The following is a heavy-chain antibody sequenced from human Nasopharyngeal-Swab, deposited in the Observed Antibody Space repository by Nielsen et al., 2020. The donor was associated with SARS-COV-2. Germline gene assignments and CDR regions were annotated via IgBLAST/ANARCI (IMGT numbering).Heavy chain of an antibody. J-gene: IGHJ3*02. CDR1: GFTFSSYA. V-gene: IGHV3-23*01. CDR3: AKGGMPGFELWFGETGVAFDI. CDR2: ISGSGGST. D-gene: IGHD3-10*01. Sequence: GESLKIACAASGFTFSSYAMSWVRQAPGKGLEWVSAISGSGGSTYYADSVKGRFTISRDNSKNTLYLQMNSLRAEDTAVYYCAKGGMPGFELWFGETGVAFDIWGQGTMVTVSS.